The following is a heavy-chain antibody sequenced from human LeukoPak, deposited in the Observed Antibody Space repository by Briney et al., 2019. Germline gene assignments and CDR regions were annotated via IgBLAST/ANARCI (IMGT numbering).Heavy chain of an antibody. Sequence: SETLSLTCTVSGGSISSGDYYWSWIRQPPGKGLEWIGYIYYSGSTYYNPSLKSRVTISVDTSKNQFSLKLSSVTAADTAVYYCARSNGAYMVANVFDYWGQGTLVTVSS. D-gene: IGHD5-12*01. CDR3: ARSNGAYMVANVFDY. CDR2: IYYSGST. J-gene: IGHJ4*02. V-gene: IGHV4-30-4*08. CDR1: GGSISSGDYY.